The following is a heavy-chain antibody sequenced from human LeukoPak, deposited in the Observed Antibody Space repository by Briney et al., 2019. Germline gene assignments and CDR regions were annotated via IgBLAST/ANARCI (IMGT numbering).Heavy chain of an antibody. Sequence: ASVKVSCKASGYTFTSYGISWVRQAPGQGVEWMGWISAYNGNTNYAQKLQGRVTMTTDTSTSTAYMELRSLRSDATAVYYCARAEDRGPDWYFDIWGRGTLVTVSS. J-gene: IGHJ2*01. CDR2: ISAYNGNT. CDR3: ARAEDRGPDWYFDI. CDR1: GYTFTSYG. V-gene: IGHV1-18*01. D-gene: IGHD3-10*01.